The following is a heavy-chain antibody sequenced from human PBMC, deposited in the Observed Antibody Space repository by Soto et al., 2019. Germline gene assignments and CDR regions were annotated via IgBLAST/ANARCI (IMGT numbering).Heavy chain of an antibody. CDR1: GFTFSSYG. J-gene: IGHJ6*02. V-gene: IGHV3-30*18. CDR3: AKDKNNYYYNMDV. CDR2: ISFDGSNK. Sequence: VGSLRLSCAASGFTFSSYGMHWVRQAPGKGLEWVALISFDGSNKNYADSVKGRFTISRDNSKNTLYLQMSSLRAEDTAVYYCAKDKNNYYYNMDVWGQGTTVTVSS.